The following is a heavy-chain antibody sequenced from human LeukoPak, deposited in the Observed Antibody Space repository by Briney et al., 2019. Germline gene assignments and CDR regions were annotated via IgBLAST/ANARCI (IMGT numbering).Heavy chain of an antibody. D-gene: IGHD6-13*01. J-gene: IGHJ4*02. CDR3: ARGLAAAGKHDY. CDR2: INHSGST. Sequence: PSETLSLTCAVYGGSFSGYYWSWIRQPPGKGLEWIGEINHSGSTNYNPSLKSRVTISVDTSKNQFSLKLSSVTAADPAVYYCARGLAAAGKHDYWGQGTLVTVSS. CDR1: GGSFSGYY. V-gene: IGHV4-34*01.